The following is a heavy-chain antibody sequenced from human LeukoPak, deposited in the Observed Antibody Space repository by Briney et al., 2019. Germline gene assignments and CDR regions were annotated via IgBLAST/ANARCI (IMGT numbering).Heavy chain of an antibody. J-gene: IGHJ6*02. CDR3: ARDLGVRGMDV. V-gene: IGHV4-4*07. Sequence: SETLSLTCTVSGGSISSYYWSWIRQPAGKGLEWIGRIYTSGSTNYNPSLKSRITISVDTSKTQFSLRLSSVSAADTAIYYCARDLGVRGMDVWGQGTTVTVSS. CDR2: IYTSGST. D-gene: IGHD2-21*01. CDR1: GGSISSYY.